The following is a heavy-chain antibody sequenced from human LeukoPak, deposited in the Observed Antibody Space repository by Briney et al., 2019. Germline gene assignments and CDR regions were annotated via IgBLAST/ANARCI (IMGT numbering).Heavy chain of an antibody. CDR1: GGSFSGYY. CDR3: ARDYPNQGCSGGSCYV. V-gene: IGHV4-34*01. Sequence: PSETLSLTCAVYGGSFSGYYWSWIRQPPGKGLEWIGEINHSGSTNYNPSLKSRVTISVDTSKNQFSLKLSSVTAADTAVYYCARDYPNQGCSGGSCYVWGQGTLVTVSS. CDR2: INHSGST. D-gene: IGHD2-15*01. J-gene: IGHJ4*02.